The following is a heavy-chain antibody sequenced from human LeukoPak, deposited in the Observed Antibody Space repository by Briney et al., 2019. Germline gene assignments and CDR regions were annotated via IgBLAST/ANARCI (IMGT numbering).Heavy chain of an antibody. CDR1: GFTLSNFW. V-gene: IGHV3-74*01. J-gene: IGHJ4*02. CDR3: ARGVDWTTINELNY. D-gene: IGHD3/OR15-3a*01. Sequence: PGGSLRLSCAASGFTLSNFWMHWVRQAPGKGLVWVSRITPDGGGADYMDSVKGRFTISRDNAKNTVYLQMNSLGADDMAVYYCARGVDWTTINELNYWGQGTLVTVSS. CDR2: ITPDGGGA.